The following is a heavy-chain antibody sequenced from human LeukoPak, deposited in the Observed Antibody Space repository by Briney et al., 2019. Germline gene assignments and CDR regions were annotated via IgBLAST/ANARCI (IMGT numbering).Heavy chain of an antibody. Sequence: GGSLRLSCAASGFTFNSYSMNWVRQAPGKGLEWVSSISGSNSYIYYADSMKGRFTISRDNAKNSLYLQMSSLRAEDTAVYYCARARDGYPIGYFDYWGQGTLVTVSS. D-gene: IGHD5-24*01. CDR3: ARARDGYPIGYFDY. CDR1: GFTFNSYS. CDR2: ISGSNSYI. J-gene: IGHJ4*02. V-gene: IGHV3-21*01.